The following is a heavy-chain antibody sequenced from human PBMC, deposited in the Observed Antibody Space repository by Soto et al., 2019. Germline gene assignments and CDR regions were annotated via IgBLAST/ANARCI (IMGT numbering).Heavy chain of an antibody. V-gene: IGHV4-30-4*01. Sequence: QVQLQESGPGLVKPSQTLSLTCTVSGGSISSGAYYWSWIRQPPGKGLEWIGYIYYSGSTYYNPSLKSRVTISVDTSKNQFSLKLSSVTAADTAVYYCAREAGSSGRNFDYWGQGTLVTVSS. J-gene: IGHJ4*02. D-gene: IGHD6-19*01. CDR3: AREAGSSGRNFDY. CDR2: IYYSGST. CDR1: GGSISSGAYY.